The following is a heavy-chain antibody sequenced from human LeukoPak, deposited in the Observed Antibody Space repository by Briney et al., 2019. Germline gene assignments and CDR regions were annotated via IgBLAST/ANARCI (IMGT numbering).Heavy chain of an antibody. J-gene: IGHJ5*02. CDR2: IKPDGSAQ. CDR1: GFTFSNSW. V-gene: IGHV3-7*01. CDR3: ANGGTYSSGP. Sequence: PGGSLRLSCAASGFTFSNSWMSWVRQAPGKGLEWVATIKPDGSAQYYVDPVKGRFTISRDNAKNSLFLQINSLRAEDTAVYYCANGGTYSSGPWGQGTLVTVSS. D-gene: IGHD3-22*01.